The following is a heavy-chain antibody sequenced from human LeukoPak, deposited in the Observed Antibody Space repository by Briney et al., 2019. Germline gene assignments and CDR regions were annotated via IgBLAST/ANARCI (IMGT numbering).Heavy chain of an antibody. CDR2: IIPIFGTA. D-gene: IGHD4-23*01. CDR1: GGTFSSYA. V-gene: IGHV1-69*13. J-gene: IGHJ4*02. Sequence: SVKVSCKASGGTFSSYAISWVRQAPGQGLEWMGGIIPIFGTANYAQKFQGRVTITADESTSTAYMELNSLRAEDTAVYYCARTTVVKAFDYWGQGTLVTVSS. CDR3: ARTTVVKAFDY.